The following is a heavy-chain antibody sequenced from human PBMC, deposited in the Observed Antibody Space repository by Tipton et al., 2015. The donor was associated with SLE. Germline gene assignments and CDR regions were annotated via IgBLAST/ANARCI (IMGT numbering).Heavy chain of an antibody. D-gene: IGHD7-27*01. Sequence: QLVQSGAEVKKPGASVKVSCKASGYTFINYSLNWVRQAPGQGLEWMGWISVYNGNTNYAQKLQGRVTMTADTSTSTAYMELRSLRSDDTAVYYCASGPNWGDYWGQGALVTVSS. V-gene: IGHV1-18*01. J-gene: IGHJ4*02. CDR1: GYTFINYS. CDR3: ASGPNWGDY. CDR2: ISVYNGNT.